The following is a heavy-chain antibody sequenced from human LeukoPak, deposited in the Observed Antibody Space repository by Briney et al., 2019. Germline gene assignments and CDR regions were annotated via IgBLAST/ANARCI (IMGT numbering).Heavy chain of an antibody. V-gene: IGHV3-7*01. CDR1: GFTFSSYW. CDR2: IKQDGSEK. Sequence: GGSLRLSCAASGFTFSSYWMSWVRQAPGKGLEWVANIKQDGSEKYYVDSVKGRFTISRDNAKNSLYLQMNSLRAEDTAVYYCARDVVTMIRGTSDPWGQGTLVTVSS. CDR3: ARDVVTMIRGTSDP. J-gene: IGHJ5*02. D-gene: IGHD3-10*01.